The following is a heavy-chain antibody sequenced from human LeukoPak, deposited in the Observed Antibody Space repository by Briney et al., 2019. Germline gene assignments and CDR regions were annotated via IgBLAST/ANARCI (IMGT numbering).Heavy chain of an antibody. D-gene: IGHD3-22*01. Sequence: GESMKISCKGSGYSFTTYWIGWVRQMPGRGLEWMGIIYPGDSDTRYSPSFQGQVTISADKSISTAYLQWSSLKASDTAMYYCARQFRDSSGYYSYYFDYWGQGTLVTVSS. CDR3: ARQFRDSSGYYSYYFDY. V-gene: IGHV5-51*01. J-gene: IGHJ4*02. CDR2: IYPGDSDT. CDR1: GYSFTTYW.